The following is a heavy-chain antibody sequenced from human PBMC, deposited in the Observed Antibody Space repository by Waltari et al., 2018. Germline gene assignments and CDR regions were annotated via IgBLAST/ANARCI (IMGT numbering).Heavy chain of an antibody. CDR3: AKGSRGYTNYFFDY. D-gene: IGHD3-16*02. J-gene: IGHJ4*02. V-gene: IGHV4-4*07. Sequence: QVQLQESGPGLVKPSETLSLTCTVSGGSIISYYWSWIRQPAGKGLEWIGRIYPGATPYYNPSLQTRIMMAVDTSQNQFSLKLSSVTAADTAVYYCAKGSRGYTNYFFDYWGQGALVTVSS. CDR1: GGSIISYY. CDR2: IYPGATP.